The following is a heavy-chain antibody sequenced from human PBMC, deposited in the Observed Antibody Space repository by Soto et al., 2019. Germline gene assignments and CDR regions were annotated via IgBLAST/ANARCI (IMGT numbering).Heavy chain of an antibody. D-gene: IGHD3-10*01. CDR2: IYYSGST. V-gene: IGHV4-39*01. J-gene: IGHJ6*02. CDR1: GGYISSSIYY. Sequence: SETLSLTCTVSGGYISSSIYYWGWIRQPPGKGLEWIGSIYYSGSTYYNPSLKSRVTISVDTSKNQFSLKLSSVTAADTAVYYCARPTVQGDDYYGMDVWGQGTTVTVSS. CDR3: ARPTVQGDDYYGMDV.